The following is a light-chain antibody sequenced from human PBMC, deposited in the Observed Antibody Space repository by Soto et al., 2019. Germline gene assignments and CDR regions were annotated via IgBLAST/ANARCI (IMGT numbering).Light chain of an antibody. J-gene: IGKJ4*01. CDR1: QGIGST. CDR3: QRYNRWPLS. Sequence: EIVMTQSPATLSVSPGERATLSCRASQGIGSTLAWYQQKPGQTPKLLIFDVSTRATGVPARFSGGGSGTEFTLTINSLQSEDFAVYYCQRYNRWPLSFGGGTKVEIK. V-gene: IGKV3-15*01. CDR2: DVS.